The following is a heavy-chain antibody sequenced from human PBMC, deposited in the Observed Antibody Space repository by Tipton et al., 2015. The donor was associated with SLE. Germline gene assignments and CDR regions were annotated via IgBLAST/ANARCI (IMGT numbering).Heavy chain of an antibody. V-gene: IGHV4-31*02. J-gene: IGHJ3*02. CDR3: AASNSKGPDAFDI. D-gene: IGHD4-23*01. Sequence: LRLSCTVSGGTVSSRNYYWSWIRQPPGKGLEWIGYIFYSGSTHYNPSLNSRVSISVGSSKNQFSLRLSSATAADTAVYYCAASNSKGPDAFDIWGQGTILIVSS. CDR1: GGTVSSRNYY. CDR2: IFYSGST.